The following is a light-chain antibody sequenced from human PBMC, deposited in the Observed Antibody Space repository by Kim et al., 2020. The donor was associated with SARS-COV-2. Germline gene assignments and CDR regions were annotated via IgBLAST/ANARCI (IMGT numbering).Light chain of an antibody. CDR1: NSDVMGYNY. CDR3: SSYTGSNTVF. V-gene: IGLV2-14*01. CDR2: EDI. Sequence: GQSIVISCSCTNSDVMGYNYVSWYQQHPGKAPKLILYEDIQRPSGISPRFSGSKSGNTASLTICGLQSDDEADYYCSSYTGSNTVFFGTGTKVTVL. J-gene: IGLJ1*01.